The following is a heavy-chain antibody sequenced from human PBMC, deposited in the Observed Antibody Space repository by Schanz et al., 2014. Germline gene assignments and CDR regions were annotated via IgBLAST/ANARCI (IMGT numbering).Heavy chain of an antibody. CDR2: ITRQGTT. V-gene: IGHV3-20*04. CDR1: GFGFDDYA. D-gene: IGHD3-16*01. Sequence: EVQLVESGGGVVRPGGSLRLSCAASGFGFDDYAMSWVRQAPGKGLEWVSGITRQGTTYYADFVKGRFTISRDNSKNTLFLQMSSLKAEDTAVYYCVRLDVHDYWGQGTLVTVSA. CDR3: VRLDVHDY. J-gene: IGHJ4*02.